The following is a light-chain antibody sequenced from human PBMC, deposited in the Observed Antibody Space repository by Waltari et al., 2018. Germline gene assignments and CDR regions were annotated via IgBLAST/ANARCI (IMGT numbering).Light chain of an antibody. J-gene: IGLJ3*02. CDR3: QSYDSSLSGVV. CDR2: DNR. CDR1: SSNIGAGYA. Sequence: QSVLTQPTSVSGAPGQRVTISCTGSSSNIGAGYAVHWYQQLPGTAPKLLIYDNRSRPSGVPDRFSGSKSGNSASLAITGLQAEDEADYYCQSYDSSLSGVVFGGGTKLTVL. V-gene: IGLV1-40*01.